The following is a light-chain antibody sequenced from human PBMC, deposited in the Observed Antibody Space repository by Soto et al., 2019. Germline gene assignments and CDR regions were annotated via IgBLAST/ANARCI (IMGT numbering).Light chain of an antibody. V-gene: IGKV3-20*01. CDR3: QQYASSPYT. J-gene: IGKJ2*01. CDR2: GAS. Sequence: EIVMTQSPDTLSLSPGERATLSCRASQIVNGNSLAWYQQKPGQAPRLLIYGASSRPGGIPDKFSGSGSGTDFTFTINRLEPEDFAVYYCQQYASSPYTFAQGTKLEI. CDR1: QIVNGNS.